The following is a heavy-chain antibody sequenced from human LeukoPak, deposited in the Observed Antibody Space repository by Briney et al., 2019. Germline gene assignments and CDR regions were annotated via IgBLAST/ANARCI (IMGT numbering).Heavy chain of an antibody. Sequence: GGSLRLSCAASGFTFSSYWMSWVRQAPGKGLEWVANIKQDGSEKYYVDSVKGRFTISRDNAKNSLYLQMNSLRAEDTAVYYCASDTAMVTTHYYYGMDVWGQGTTVTVFS. CDR2: IKQDGSEK. CDR3: ASDTAMVTTHYYYGMDV. V-gene: IGHV3-7*01. J-gene: IGHJ6*02. D-gene: IGHD5-18*01. CDR1: GFTFSSYW.